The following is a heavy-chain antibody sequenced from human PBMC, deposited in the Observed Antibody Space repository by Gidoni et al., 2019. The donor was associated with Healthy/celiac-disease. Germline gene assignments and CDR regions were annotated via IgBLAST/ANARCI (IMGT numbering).Heavy chain of an antibody. J-gene: IGHJ4*02. Sequence: EVPLLESGGGLVQPGGSLRLSCAASGFTFSSSAMSWVRQAPGKGLGGVSGISRSGNTTAYADSVKGRFTISRANSKNTLYLQRNSLRAEDTAVYYLAHINGVIIDYWGKGTLVTVSS. CDR3: AHINGVIIDY. D-gene: IGHD3-3*01. CDR2: ISRSGNTT. V-gene: IGHV3-23*01. CDR1: GFTFSSSA.